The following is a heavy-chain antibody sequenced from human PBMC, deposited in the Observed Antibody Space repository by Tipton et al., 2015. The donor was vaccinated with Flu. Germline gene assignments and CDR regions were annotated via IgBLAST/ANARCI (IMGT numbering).Heavy chain of an antibody. CDR2: IYYSGST. V-gene: IGHV4-59*01. Sequence: TLSLTCTVSGGSISSYYWSWIRQPPGKGLEWIGYIYYSGSTNYNPSLKSRVTISVDTSKNQFSLKLSSVTAADTAVYYCARDSYGDYEGIDYRGQGTLVTVS. CDR3: ARDSYGDYEGIDY. D-gene: IGHD4-17*01. CDR1: GGSISSYY. J-gene: IGHJ4*02.